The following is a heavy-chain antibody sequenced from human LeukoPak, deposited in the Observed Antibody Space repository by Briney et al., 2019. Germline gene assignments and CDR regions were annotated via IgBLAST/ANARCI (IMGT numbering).Heavy chain of an antibody. V-gene: IGHV4-34*01. CDR3: ARVSAVAGTRGDFDY. CDR1: GGSFSGYY. J-gene: IGHJ4*02. D-gene: IGHD6-19*01. Sequence: PSETLSLTCAVYGGSFSGYYWSWIRQPPGKGLEWIGEINHSGSTNYNPSLKSRVTISVDTSKNQFSLKLSSVTAADTAVYYCARVSAVAGTRGDFDYWGQGTLVTVSS. CDR2: INHSGST.